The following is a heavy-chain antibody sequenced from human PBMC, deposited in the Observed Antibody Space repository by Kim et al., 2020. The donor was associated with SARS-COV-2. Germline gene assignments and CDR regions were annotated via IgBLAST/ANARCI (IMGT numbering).Heavy chain of an antibody. D-gene: IGHD6-13*01. J-gene: IGHJ4*02. Sequence: CANSVEGRFTNSRDNAKNSLYLQMNRLRAEDTALYYCAKDIAAAGMGSDYWVQGTLVTVSS. CDR3: AKDIAAAGMGSDY. V-gene: IGHV3-9*01.